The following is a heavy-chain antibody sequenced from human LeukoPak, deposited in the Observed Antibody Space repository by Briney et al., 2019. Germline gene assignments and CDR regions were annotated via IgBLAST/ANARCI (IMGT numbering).Heavy chain of an antibody. CDR3: AGLSGYDPYYFDY. CDR1: GYSFTGYY. Sequence: VASVKISCKASGYSFTGYYMHWVRQAPGQGLEWRGCINPNSGGTDYAQKFQGRVTMTRDTSISTAYMELSRLTSDDTAVYYCAGLSGYDPYYFDYWGQGTLVAVSS. D-gene: IGHD5-12*01. V-gene: IGHV1-2*02. J-gene: IGHJ4*02. CDR2: INPNSGGT.